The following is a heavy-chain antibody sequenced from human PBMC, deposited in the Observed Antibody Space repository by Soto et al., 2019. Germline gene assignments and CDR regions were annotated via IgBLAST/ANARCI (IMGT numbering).Heavy chain of an antibody. J-gene: IGHJ6*02. CDR1: GFTFSSYA. Sequence: QVQLVESGGGVVQPGRSLRLSCAASGFTFSSYAMHWVRQAPGKGLEWVAVISYDGSNKYYADSVKGRFTISRDNSKNTLYLHMTSLISDDTAVSSCASTLDFWGPGTTVTLSS. CDR2: ISYDGSNK. CDR3: ASTLDF. V-gene: IGHV3-30-3*01.